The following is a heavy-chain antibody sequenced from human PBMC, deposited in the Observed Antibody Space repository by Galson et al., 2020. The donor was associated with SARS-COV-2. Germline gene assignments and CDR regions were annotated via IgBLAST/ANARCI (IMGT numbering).Heavy chain of an antibody. CDR1: GFTFSSYG. CDR2: IWYDGSNK. J-gene: IGHJ4*02. V-gene: IGHV3-33*01. D-gene: IGHD3-22*01. Sequence: TGGSLRLSCAASGFTFSSYGMHWVRQAPGKGLEWVAVIWYDGSNKYYADSVKGRFTISRDNSKNTLYLQMNSLRAEDTAVYYCARDHSSGYYFDYCGQGTLVTVSS. CDR3: ARDHSSGYYFDY.